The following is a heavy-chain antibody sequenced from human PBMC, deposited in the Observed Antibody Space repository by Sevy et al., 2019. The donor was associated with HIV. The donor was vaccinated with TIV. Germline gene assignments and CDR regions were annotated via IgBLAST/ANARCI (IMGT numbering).Heavy chain of an antibody. V-gene: IGHV4-4*07. CDR2: IYTSGST. Sequence: SETLSLTCAVSGGSISSYYWSWIRQPAGKGLEWIWRIYTSGSTNYNPSLKSRVTMSVDTSKNQFSLKLSSVTAADTAVYYCARGEIFGVVIISDAFDIWGQGTMVTVSS. CDR3: ARGEIFGVVIISDAFDI. CDR1: GGSISSYY. J-gene: IGHJ3*02. D-gene: IGHD3-3*01.